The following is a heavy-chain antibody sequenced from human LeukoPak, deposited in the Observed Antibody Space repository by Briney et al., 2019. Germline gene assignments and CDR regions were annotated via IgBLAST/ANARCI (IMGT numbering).Heavy chain of an antibody. Sequence: SETLSLTCTVSGGSINNYYWSWIRQPPGKGLEWIAYIHYSGYTAYNPSLKSRVTMSLDTSKNQFSLKLSSVTAADTAVYYCVGEPPGSARFDYWGRGTLVTVSS. CDR2: IHYSGYT. J-gene: IGHJ4*02. CDR3: VGEPPGSARFDY. CDR1: GGSINNYY. V-gene: IGHV4-59*01.